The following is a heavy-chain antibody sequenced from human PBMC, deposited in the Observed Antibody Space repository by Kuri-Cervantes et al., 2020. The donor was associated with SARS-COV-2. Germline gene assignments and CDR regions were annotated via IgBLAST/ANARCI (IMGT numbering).Heavy chain of an antibody. D-gene: IGHD3-3*01. Sequence: ASVKVSCKASGYTFRNYFITWVRQAPGQGLEWMGWINPNSGGTNYAQKFQGRVTMTRDTSISTAYMELSRLRSEDTAVYYCAREWPYDFWSGYYSHYGMDVWGQGTTVTVSS. CDR1: GYTFRNYF. V-gene: IGHV1-2*02. CDR2: INPNSGGT. J-gene: IGHJ6*02. CDR3: AREWPYDFWSGYYSHYGMDV.